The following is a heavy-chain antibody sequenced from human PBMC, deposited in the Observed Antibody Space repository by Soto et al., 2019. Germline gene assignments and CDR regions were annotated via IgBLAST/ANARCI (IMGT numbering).Heavy chain of an antibody. J-gene: IGHJ5*01. D-gene: IGHD2-15*01. Sequence: QVQLQESGPGLVKTSETLSLTCAVSGVSLTTNNWWAWVRQAPGKGLEGVGEIYQTGNTNYNPSLNSRVIASLDKYNNQFFLKLTSVTAADTAIYYCARGGYCSGGRCSGWFDSWGQGTLVTVSS. CDR1: GVSLTTNNW. V-gene: IGHV4-4*02. CDR3: ARGGYCSGGRCSGWFDS. CDR2: IYQTGNT.